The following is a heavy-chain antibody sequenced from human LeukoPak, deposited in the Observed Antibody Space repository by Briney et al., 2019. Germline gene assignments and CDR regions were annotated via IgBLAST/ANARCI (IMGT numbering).Heavy chain of an antibody. CDR1: GFTFSGSP. D-gene: IGHD3-10*01. CDR3: TGAQGAY. CDR2: IRSKANSYAT. V-gene: IGHV3-73*01. Sequence: GGSLKLSCAASGFTFSGSPMHWVRQASGKGLEWVGRIRSKANSYATAYAASVKGRFTISRDDSKNTAYLQMNSLKTEDTAVYYCTGAQGAYWGQGTLVTVSS. J-gene: IGHJ4*02.